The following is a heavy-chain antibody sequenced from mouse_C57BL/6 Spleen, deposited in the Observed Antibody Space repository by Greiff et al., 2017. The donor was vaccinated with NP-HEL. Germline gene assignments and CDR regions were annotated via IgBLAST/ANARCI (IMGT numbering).Heavy chain of an antibody. J-gene: IGHJ1*03. V-gene: IGHV1-54*01. CDR1: GYAFTNYL. CDR2: INPGSGGP. Sequence: QVQLKESGAELVRPGTSVKVSCKASGYAFTNYLIEWVKQRPGQGLEWIGVINPGSGGPNYNEKFKGKATLTADKSSSTAYMQLSSLTSEDSAVYVCAGSSYTYWYFDVWGTGTTVTVSS. D-gene: IGHD1-1*01. CDR3: AGSSYTYWYFDV.